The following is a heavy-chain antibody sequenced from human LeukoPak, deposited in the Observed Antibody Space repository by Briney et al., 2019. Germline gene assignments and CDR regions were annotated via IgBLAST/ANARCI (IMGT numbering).Heavy chain of an antibody. CDR1: GDSVSNGNYY. CDR3: ARGDGYNYDFDY. D-gene: IGHD5-24*01. CDR2: IYYTGKT. Sequence: PSETLSLTCTVSGDSVSNGNYYWSWLRQPPGKALEWIGYIYYTGKTHYNPSLEGRVTILVDTSRNQFSLKLSSVTAADTAVYYCARGDGYNYDFDYWGQGTLVTVSS. V-gene: IGHV4-61*01. J-gene: IGHJ4*02.